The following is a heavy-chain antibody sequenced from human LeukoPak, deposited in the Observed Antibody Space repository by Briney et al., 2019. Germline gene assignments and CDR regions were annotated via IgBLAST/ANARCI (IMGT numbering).Heavy chain of an antibody. CDR3: ARGKAKQDY. J-gene: IGHJ4*02. CDR2: LNHSGST. V-gene: IGHV4-34*01. D-gene: IGHD1/OR15-1a*01. CDR1: GGSFSGYN. Sequence: SETLSCTCAVYGGSFSGYNWSWIPQPPGKELKGIGELNHSGSTNYNTSLKSRVTISVDTSKNKFSLKLSSVTAADRAVYYCARGKAKQDYWGQGTLVTVSS.